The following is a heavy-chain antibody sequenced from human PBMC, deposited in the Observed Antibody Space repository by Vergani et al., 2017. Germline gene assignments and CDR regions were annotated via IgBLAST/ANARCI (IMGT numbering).Heavy chain of an antibody. CDR2: ISESGDNT. D-gene: IGHD4-17*01. CDR3: AKENGDSFFDY. CDR1: GFTFSSYA. J-gene: IGHJ4*02. V-gene: IGHV3-23*04. Sequence: EVQLVESGGGLVKPGGSLRISCAASGFTFSSYAMSWVRQAPGKGLEWVSAISESGDNTYYPDSVRGRFTISRDNSKNTVYLQLNSLRAEDTAVYYCAKENGDSFFDYWGQGTLVTVSS.